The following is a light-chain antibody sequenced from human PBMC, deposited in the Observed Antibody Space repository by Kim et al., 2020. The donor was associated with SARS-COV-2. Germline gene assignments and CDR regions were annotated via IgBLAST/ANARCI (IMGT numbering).Light chain of an antibody. Sequence: GQSITISCTGPSSDVVGSNYVSWYQQHPGKAPQVLIYDVSHRPSGVSNRFSGSKSGHTASLTISGLQAEDEADYYCCAYTSTATLFGGGTQLTVL. V-gene: IGLV2-14*03. CDR2: DVS. CDR3: CAYTSTATL. J-gene: IGLJ2*01. CDR1: SSDVVGSNY.